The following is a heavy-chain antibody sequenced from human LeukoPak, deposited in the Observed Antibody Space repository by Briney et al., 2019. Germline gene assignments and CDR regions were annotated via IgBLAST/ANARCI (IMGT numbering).Heavy chain of an antibody. CDR1: GFTSDDYV. CDR2: ISWNSGRI. CDR3: AKDMGPSWRSGSYVDY. V-gene: IGHV3-9*02. Sequence: GGSLRLYCAASGFTSDDYVMHWVRQAPGKGLESVSGISWNSGRIGYADSVKGRFTISRDNAKNSLYLQMNSLRAEDTALYYCAKDMGPSWRSGSYVDYWGQGTLVTVSS. D-gene: IGHD3-3*01. J-gene: IGHJ4*02.